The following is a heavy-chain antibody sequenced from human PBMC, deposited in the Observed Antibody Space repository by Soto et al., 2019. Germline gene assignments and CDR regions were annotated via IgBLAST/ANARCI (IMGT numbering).Heavy chain of an antibody. CDR1: GGTFSSYA. J-gene: IGHJ6*02. D-gene: IGHD3-22*01. CDR3: ARGGVAYYDSSGYTYYYYGMDV. Sequence: RASVKVSCKASGGTFSSYAISWVRQAPGQGLEWMGGIIPIFGTANYAQKFQGRVTITADESTSTAYMELSSLRSEDTAVYYCARGGVAYYDSSGYTYYYYGMDVWGQGTTVTVSS. CDR2: IIPIFGTA. V-gene: IGHV1-69*13.